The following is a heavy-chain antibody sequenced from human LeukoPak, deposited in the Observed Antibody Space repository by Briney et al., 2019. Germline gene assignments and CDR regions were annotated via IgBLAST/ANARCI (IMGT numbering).Heavy chain of an antibody. CDR1: GFSFTSYA. CDR2: VSRSGGAT. CDR3: AKEGFDS. Sequence: GGSLILSCAASGFSFTSYAMSWVRQAQGKGLEWVSAVSRSGGATYYADSVKGRFTISRDNSKSTVYLEMNSLRAEDTAVYFCAKEGFDSWGQGTLVTVSS. J-gene: IGHJ4*02. V-gene: IGHV3-23*01.